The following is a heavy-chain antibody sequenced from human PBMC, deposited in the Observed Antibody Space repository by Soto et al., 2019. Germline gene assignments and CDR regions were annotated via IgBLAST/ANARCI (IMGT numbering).Heavy chain of an antibody. CDR2: IKSKTDGGTT. V-gene: IGHV3-15*07. D-gene: IGHD6-13*01. Sequence: EVQLVESGGGLVKPGGSLRLSCAASGFTFSNAWMNWVRQAPGKGLEWVGRIKSKTDGGTTDYAAPVKGRFTISRDDSKNTLYLQMNSLKTEDTAVYYCTTRPLGQQLVLYYYYGMDVWGQGTTVTVSS. J-gene: IGHJ6*02. CDR1: GFTFSNAW. CDR3: TTRPLGQQLVLYYYYGMDV.